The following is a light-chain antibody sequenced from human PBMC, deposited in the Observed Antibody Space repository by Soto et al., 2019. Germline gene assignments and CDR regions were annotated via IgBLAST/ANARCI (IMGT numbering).Light chain of an antibody. Sequence: EIVLTQSPATLSLSPGERATLSCRASQSVSSYLAWYQQKPGQAPRLLIYDASNRATGIPARFSGSGSGTDFTLTISSLEPEDFAVYYCQQRSNWRALTFGGGTKVDIK. CDR1: QSVSSY. J-gene: IGKJ4*01. CDR2: DAS. V-gene: IGKV3-11*01. CDR3: QQRSNWRALT.